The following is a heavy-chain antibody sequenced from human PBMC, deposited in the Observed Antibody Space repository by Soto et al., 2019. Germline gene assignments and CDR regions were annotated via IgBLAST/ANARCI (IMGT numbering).Heavy chain of an antibody. CDR3: ARGAWGSGSYYYYGMDV. V-gene: IGHV3-48*03. CDR2: ISSSGSTI. CDR1: GFTFSSYE. Sequence: GGSLRLSCAASGFTFSSYEMNWVRQAPGKGLEWVSYISSSGSTIYYADSVKGRFTISRDNAKNSLYLQMNSLRAEDTAVYYCARGAWGSGSYYYYGMDVWGRGTTVTVPS. J-gene: IGHJ6*02. D-gene: IGHD3-10*01.